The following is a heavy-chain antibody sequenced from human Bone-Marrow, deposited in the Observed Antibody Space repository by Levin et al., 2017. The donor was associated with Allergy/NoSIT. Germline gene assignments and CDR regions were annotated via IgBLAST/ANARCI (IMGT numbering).Heavy chain of an antibody. CDR3: ARHKDYGGNGYYYYGMDV. V-gene: IGHV3-9*01. CDR1: GFTFTDYA. D-gene: IGHD4-23*01. CDR2: VSWNSGTI. J-gene: IGHJ6*02. Sequence: SCAASGFTFTDYAIHWIRQAPGRGLEWVSGVSWNSGTIGYADSVKGRLTISRDNAKNSLYLQMNSLRTEDTALYFCARHKDYGGNGYYYYGMDVWGQGTTVTVSS.